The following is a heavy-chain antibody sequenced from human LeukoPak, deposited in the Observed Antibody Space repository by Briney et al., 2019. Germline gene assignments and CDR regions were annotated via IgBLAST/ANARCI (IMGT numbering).Heavy chain of an antibody. D-gene: IGHD1-26*01. Sequence: GGSLRLSCSASGFTFGDFDMNWVRQAPGKGPEWISYISTTGSTIFYADSVKSRFTISRDNAKISLFLQMNSLRDEDTAVYYCAKGLGATPFDYWGQGTLVTVSS. J-gene: IGHJ4*02. V-gene: IGHV3-48*02. CDR2: ISTTGSTI. CDR3: AKGLGATPFDY. CDR1: GFTFGDFD.